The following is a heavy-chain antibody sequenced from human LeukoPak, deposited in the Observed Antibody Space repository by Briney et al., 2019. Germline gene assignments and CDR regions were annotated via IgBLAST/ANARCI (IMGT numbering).Heavy chain of an antibody. J-gene: IGHJ3*02. V-gene: IGHV3-23*01. Sequence: GGSLRLSCAASGFTFSSYAMSWVRQAPGKGLEWVSAINGSGGSTYYADSVKGRFTISRDNSKNTLYLQMNSLKTEDTAVYYCTTDKHDFWSGYYPNDAFDIWGQGTMVTVSS. D-gene: IGHD3-3*01. CDR3: TTDKHDFWSGYYPNDAFDI. CDR1: GFTFSSYA. CDR2: INGSGGST.